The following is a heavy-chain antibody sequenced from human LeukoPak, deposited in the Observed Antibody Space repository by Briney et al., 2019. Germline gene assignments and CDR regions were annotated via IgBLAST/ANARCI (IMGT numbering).Heavy chain of an antibody. CDR3: ARDTYYDFWSGYYTSGSDY. D-gene: IGHD3-3*01. CDR1: GFTFNNYA. V-gene: IGHV3-7*01. Sequence: GGSLRLSCAASGFTFNNYAMSWVRQAPGKGLEWVANIKQDGSEKYYVDSVRGRFTISRDNAKNSLYLQMNSLGAEDTAVYYCARDTYYDFWSGYYTSGSDYWGQGTLVTVSS. CDR2: IKQDGSEK. J-gene: IGHJ4*02.